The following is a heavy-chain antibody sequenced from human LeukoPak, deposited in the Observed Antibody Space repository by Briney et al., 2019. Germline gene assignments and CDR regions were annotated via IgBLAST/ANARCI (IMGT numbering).Heavy chain of an antibody. CDR3: ARASLGAVDAFDI. CDR2: ISSSISYI. CDR1: GFTFSSYS. J-gene: IGHJ3*02. V-gene: IGHV3-21*01. Sequence: GGSLRLSCAASGFTFSSYSMNWVRQAPGKGLEWVSSISSSISYIYYADSVKGRFTISRDNAKNSLYLQMNSLRAEDTAVYYCARASLGAVDAFDIWGQGTMVTVSS. D-gene: IGHD3-16*01.